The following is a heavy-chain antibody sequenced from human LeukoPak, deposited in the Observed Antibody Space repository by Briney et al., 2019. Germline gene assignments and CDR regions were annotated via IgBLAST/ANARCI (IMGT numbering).Heavy chain of an antibody. Sequence: PGGSLRLSCAASGFTFSNYGIHWVRQAPGKGLEWVSYISSSGRAIYYADSVKGRFTVSRDNAKNSLYLQMNSLRAEDTAVYYCARCPRWAHFDYWGQGTLVTVSS. CDR3: ARCPRWAHFDY. J-gene: IGHJ4*02. V-gene: IGHV3-48*04. D-gene: IGHD4-23*01. CDR2: ISSSGRAI. CDR1: GFTFSNYG.